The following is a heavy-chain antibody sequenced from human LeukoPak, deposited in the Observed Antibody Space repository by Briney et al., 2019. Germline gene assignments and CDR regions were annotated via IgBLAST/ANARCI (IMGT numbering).Heavy chain of an antibody. V-gene: IGHV2-70*04. D-gene: IGHD6-19*01. J-gene: IGHJ4*02. Sequence: SGPTLVNPTQTLTLTCTFSGFSLSTSGMRVSWIRKPPGKALGGLARIDWDDDNFYSTSLQTRLTISKDTSKNQVVLTMTNMDPVDTATYYCARGIAVAGNFDYWGQGTLVTVSS. CDR2: IDWDDDN. CDR3: ARGIAVAGNFDY. CDR1: GFSLSTSGMR.